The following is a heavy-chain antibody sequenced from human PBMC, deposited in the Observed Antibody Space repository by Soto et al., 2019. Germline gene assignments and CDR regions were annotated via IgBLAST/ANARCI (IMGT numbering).Heavy chain of an antibody. CDR3: ARDGGIAAAGGLYYYYGMDV. J-gene: IGHJ6*02. D-gene: IGHD6-13*01. V-gene: IGHV1-3*01. Sequence: GASVKVSCKASGYTFTSYAMHWVRQAPGQRLEWMGWINAGNGNTKYSQKFQGRVTITRDTSASTAYMELSSLRSEDTAVYYCARDGGIAAAGGLYYYYGMDVWGQGTTVTVSS. CDR2: INAGNGNT. CDR1: GYTFTSYA.